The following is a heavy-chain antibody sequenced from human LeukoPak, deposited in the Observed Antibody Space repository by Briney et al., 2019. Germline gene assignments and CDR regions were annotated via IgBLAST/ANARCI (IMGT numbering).Heavy chain of an antibody. CDR1: GYTFTSYY. V-gene: IGHV1-46*01. J-gene: IGHJ4*02. Sequence: ASVKVSCKASGYTFTSYYMHWVRQAPGQGLEWMGIINPSGGSTSYAQKFQGRVTMTRDTSTSTVYMELSSRRSEDTAVYYCARAQYYYDSSGLHFDYWGQGTLVTVSS. CDR2: INPSGGST. D-gene: IGHD3-22*01. CDR3: ARAQYYYDSSGLHFDY.